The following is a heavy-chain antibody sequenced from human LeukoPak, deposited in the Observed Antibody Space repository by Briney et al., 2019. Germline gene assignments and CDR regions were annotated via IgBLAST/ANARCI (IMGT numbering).Heavy chain of an antibody. D-gene: IGHD2-2*01. Sequence: PSGTLSLTCTVSGGSISSSSYYWVWIRQPPGQGLEWIGNMHYSGSTYYNPSLKSRVAISVDTSKNQFSLKLSSVTAADTAVYYCARRVSSTSWFDYWGQGTLVTVSS. CDR3: ARRVSSTSWFDY. J-gene: IGHJ4*02. V-gene: IGHV4-39*01. CDR2: MHYSGST. CDR1: GGSISSSSYY.